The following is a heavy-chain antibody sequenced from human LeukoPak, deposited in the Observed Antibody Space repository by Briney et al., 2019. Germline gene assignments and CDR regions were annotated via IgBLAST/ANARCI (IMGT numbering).Heavy chain of an antibody. CDR2: ISYDGSNK. J-gene: IGHJ4*02. V-gene: IGHV3-30*03. D-gene: IGHD4-23*01. CDR1: GFTFSSYW. Sequence: GGSLRLSCAASGFTFSSYWMSWVRQAPGKGLEWVAVISYDGSNKYYADSVKGRFTISRDNSKNTLYLQMNSLRAEDTAVYYCARDGYNDYGGRYFDYWGQGTLVTVSS. CDR3: ARDGYNDYGGRYFDY.